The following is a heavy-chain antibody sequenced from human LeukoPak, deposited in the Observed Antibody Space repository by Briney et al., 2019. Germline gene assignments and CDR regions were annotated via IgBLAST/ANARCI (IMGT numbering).Heavy chain of an antibody. D-gene: IGHD2-15*01. CDR2: IYYSGST. CDR1: GGSISSYY. V-gene: IGHV4-59*01. CDR3: ARGGHCSGGSCYGGFDY. Sequence: SETLSLTCTVSGGSISSYYWSWIRQPPGKGLEWIGYIYYSGSTNYNPSLKSRVTISVDTSKNQFSLKLSSVTAADTAAYYCARGGHCSGGSCYGGFDYWGQGTLVTVSS. J-gene: IGHJ4*02.